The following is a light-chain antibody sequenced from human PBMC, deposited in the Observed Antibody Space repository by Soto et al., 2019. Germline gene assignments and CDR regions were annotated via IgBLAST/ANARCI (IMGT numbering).Light chain of an antibody. CDR2: DVY. J-gene: IGLJ1*01. CDR1: SSDVGGFNY. Sequence: QSVLTQPDSVAGASGQSTTISCTGTSSDVGGFNYVSWYQQHPGKAPKLLIFDVYSRPSGISNRFSGSKSGNTASLTISGLQAEDEADYYCSSYTTSSSYVFGAGTKVTVL. V-gene: IGLV2-14*01. CDR3: SSYTTSSSYV.